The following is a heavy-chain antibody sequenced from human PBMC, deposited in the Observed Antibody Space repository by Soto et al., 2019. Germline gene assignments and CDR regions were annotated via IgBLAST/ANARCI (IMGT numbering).Heavy chain of an antibody. J-gene: IGHJ4*02. CDR1: GFTFRDYS. CDR3: ARGKLGATRLSYFDY. V-gene: IGHV3-48*02. CDR2: ISSSSSTI. Sequence: EVQLVESGGGLVQPGGSLRLSCAASGFTFRDYSMIWVRQAPGKGLEWVSYISSSSSTIYYADSVKGRFTISRDNAKNSLYLQMNSLRDEDTAVYYCARGKLGATRLSYFDYWGQGTLVTVSS. D-gene: IGHD1-26*01.